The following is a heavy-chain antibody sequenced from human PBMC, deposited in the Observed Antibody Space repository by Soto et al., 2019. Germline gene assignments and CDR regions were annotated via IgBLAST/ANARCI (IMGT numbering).Heavy chain of an antibody. V-gene: IGHV1-3*01. CDR3: ARDIVVVPAANAYGMDV. CDR1: GYTFTSYA. D-gene: IGHD2-2*01. J-gene: IGHJ6*02. Sequence: QVQLVQSGAEVKKPGASVKVSCKASGYTFTSYAMHWVRQAPGQRLEWMGWINAGNGNTKYSQKFQGRVTITRDTSASTAYMELSSLSSEDTAVYYCARDIVVVPAANAYGMDVWGQGTTVTVSS. CDR2: INAGNGNT.